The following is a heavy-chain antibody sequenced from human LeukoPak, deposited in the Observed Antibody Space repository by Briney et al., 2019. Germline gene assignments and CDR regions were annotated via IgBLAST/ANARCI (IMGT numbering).Heavy chain of an antibody. CDR1: GFTFSSYC. J-gene: IGHJ4*02. CDR3: AGERGEQTDY. D-gene: IGHD3-16*01. V-gene: IGHV3-74*01. CDR2: INSDGSTT. Sequence: GGSLRLSCAASGFTFSSYCMHWVRQAPGKGLVWVSRINSDGSTTGYADSVKGRFTISRDNTKNTLYLQMNSLRAEDTAVYYCAGERGEQTDYWGQGTRVTVSS.